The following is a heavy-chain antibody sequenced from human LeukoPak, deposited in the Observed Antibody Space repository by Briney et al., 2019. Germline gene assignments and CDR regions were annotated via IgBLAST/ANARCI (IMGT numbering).Heavy chain of an antibody. D-gene: IGHD3-22*01. CDR2: INHSGST. CDR1: GGSFSGYY. V-gene: IGHV4-34*01. CDR3: ARDPSDYYDSSGYYRRDDAFDI. J-gene: IGHJ3*02. Sequence: SETLSLTCAVYGGSFSGYYWSWIRQPPGKGLEWIGEINHSGSTNYNPSLTSRVTISVDTSKNQFSLKLSSVTAADTAVYYCARDPSDYYDSSGYYRRDDAFDIWGQGTMVTVSS.